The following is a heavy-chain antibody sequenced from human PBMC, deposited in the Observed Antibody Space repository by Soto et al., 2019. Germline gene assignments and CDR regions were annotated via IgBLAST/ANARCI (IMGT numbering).Heavy chain of an antibody. CDR2: MNPNSGNT. D-gene: IGHD3-3*01. CDR1: GYTFTSYD. V-gene: IGHV1-8*01. J-gene: IGHJ3*02. CDR3: ARGVGENYDFWSGYYIAFDI. Sequence: ASVKVSCKASGYTFTSYDINWVRQATGQGLEWMGWMNPNSGNTGYAQKFQGRVTMTRNTSISTAYMELSSLRSEDTAVYYCARGVGENYDFWSGYYIAFDIWGQGTMVTVSS.